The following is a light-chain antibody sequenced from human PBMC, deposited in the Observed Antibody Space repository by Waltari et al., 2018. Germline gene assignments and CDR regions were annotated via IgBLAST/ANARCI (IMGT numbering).Light chain of an antibody. CDR3: LQYSNWPHS. CDR2: GAS. CDR1: QSVSGN. V-gene: IGKV3D-15*01. J-gene: IGKJ2*03. Sequence: EIVMTQSPATLSLSPGERATLSCRASQSVSGNLAWYQQKPGQAPRLLIYGASSRATCIPDRFSGSGSGTDFTLTISSLEPEDVGVYYCLQYSNWPHSFGQGTKVEIK.